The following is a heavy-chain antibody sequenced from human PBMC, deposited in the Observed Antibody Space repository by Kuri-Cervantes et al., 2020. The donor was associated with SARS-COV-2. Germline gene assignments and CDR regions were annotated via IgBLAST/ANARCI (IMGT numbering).Heavy chain of an antibody. CDR3: ARIPSSILIFGVVRFGMDV. D-gene: IGHD3-3*01. CDR2: IYSGGST. Sequence: GGSLRLSCAASGFTVSSNYMSWVRQAPGKGLEWVSVIYSGGSTYYSYSVKGRFTISRDNSKNTLYLQMNSLRAEDTAVYYCARIPSSILIFGVVRFGMDVWGQGTTVTVSS. V-gene: IGHV3-53*01. CDR1: GFTVSSNY. J-gene: IGHJ6*01.